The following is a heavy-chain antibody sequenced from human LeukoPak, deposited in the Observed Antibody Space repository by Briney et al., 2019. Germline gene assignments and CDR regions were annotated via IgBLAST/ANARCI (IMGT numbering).Heavy chain of an antibody. CDR2: ISSSGSTI. CDR1: GFTFSSYE. D-gene: IGHD4-17*01. J-gene: IGHJ4*02. CDR3: ARDRTTVTTNYFDY. V-gene: IGHV3-48*03. Sequence: GGSLRLSCAASGFTFSSYEMNWVRQAPGKGLEWVSYISSSGSTIYYADSVKGRFTISRDNAKNSLYLQMNSLRAEDTAVYYCARDRTTVTTNYFDYWGQGTLVTVSS.